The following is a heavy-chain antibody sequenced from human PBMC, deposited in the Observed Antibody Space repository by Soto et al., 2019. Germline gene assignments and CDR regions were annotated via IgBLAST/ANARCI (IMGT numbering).Heavy chain of an antibody. D-gene: IGHD3-3*01. CDR1: GLTFSRSA. J-gene: IGHJ6*02. CDR2: IVVGSGST. Sequence: QMPLVQSGPEVREPGTSVQVAFKASGLTFSRSAVPCMRQARVQPLEWIGRIVVGSGSTTYAQIVQERITIPRDMSSSTVYMDLRSLRPEDTVMYYWAADAHQDDFWSSYPYYFYSMAVWGQGTTVTVSS. CDR3: AADAHQDDFWSSYPYYFYSMAV. V-gene: IGHV1-58*01.